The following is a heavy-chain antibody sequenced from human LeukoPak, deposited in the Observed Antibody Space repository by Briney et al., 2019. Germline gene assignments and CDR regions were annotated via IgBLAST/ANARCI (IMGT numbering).Heavy chain of an antibody. CDR1: GFTFSSYG. J-gene: IGHJ4*02. CDR2: IWYDGSTK. V-gene: IGHV3-33*06. CDR3: AKDSSPDLGYYDSSGYFDY. Sequence: GGSLRLSCAASGFTFSSYGMHWVRQAPGKGLEWVAVIWYDGSTKYYADSVKGRFTISRDNSKNTLYLQMNSLRAEDTAVYYCAKDSSPDLGYYDSSGYFDYWGQGTLVTVSS. D-gene: IGHD3-22*01.